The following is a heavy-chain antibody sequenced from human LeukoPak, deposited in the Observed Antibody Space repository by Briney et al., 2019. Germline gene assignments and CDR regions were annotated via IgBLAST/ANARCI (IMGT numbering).Heavy chain of an antibody. D-gene: IGHD1/OR15-1a*01. V-gene: IGHV3-23*01. CDR2: INGADTTT. Sequence: GGSLRLSCAASGFTFRNYAMSWVRQAPGKGLDWVSGINGADTTTLYADSVKGRFTISRDNSKNALSLQMNSLRAEDTAVYYCVRNQWVEQYWYFDLWGRGTLVTVSS. J-gene: IGHJ2*01. CDR1: GFTFRNYA. CDR3: VRNQWVEQYWYFDL.